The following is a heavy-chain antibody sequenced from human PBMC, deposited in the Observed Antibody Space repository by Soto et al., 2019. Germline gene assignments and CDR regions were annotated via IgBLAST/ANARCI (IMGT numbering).Heavy chain of an antibody. D-gene: IGHD5-18*01. Sequence: EVQLVESGGGLVKPGGSLRLSCAASGFTFSSYSMNWVRQAPGKGLEWVSSITSSTTFIYYADSVKGRFTISRDNAKNSLYLQMSSLRVEDTAVYYCARRNTAISELDYWGQGTLVTVSS. CDR1: GFTFSSYS. CDR2: ITSSTTFI. CDR3: ARRNTAISELDY. V-gene: IGHV3-21*01. J-gene: IGHJ4*02.